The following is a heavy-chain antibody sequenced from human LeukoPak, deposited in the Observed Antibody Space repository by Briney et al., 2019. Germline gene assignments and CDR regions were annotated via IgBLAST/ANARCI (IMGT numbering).Heavy chain of an antibody. D-gene: IGHD2-2*01. Sequence: SETLSLTCTVAGGSISSTTYYWGWIRQPPGKGLEWIGYIYDSGSTNYNPSLKSRVTISLDTSKNQFSLKLSSVTAADTAVYYCARVVVVPAAMRGFFYYYGMDVWGQGTTVTVSS. J-gene: IGHJ6*02. V-gene: IGHV4-61*05. CDR1: GGSISSTTYY. CDR2: IYDSGST. CDR3: ARVVVVPAAMRGFFYYYGMDV.